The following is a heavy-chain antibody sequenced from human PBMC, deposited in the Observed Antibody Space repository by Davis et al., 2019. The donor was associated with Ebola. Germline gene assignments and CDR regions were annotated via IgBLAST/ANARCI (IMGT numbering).Heavy chain of an antibody. Sequence: PGGSLRLSCAASGFTFSSYGMHWVRQAPGKGLEWVANIKQDGSEKYYVDSVKGRFTISRDNAKNSLYLQMNSLRAEDTAVYYCAAEIWFGDRQGAFDIWGQGTMVTVSS. CDR3: AAEIWFGDRQGAFDI. V-gene: IGHV3-7*01. CDR1: GFTFSSYG. J-gene: IGHJ3*02. D-gene: IGHD3-10*01. CDR2: IKQDGSEK.